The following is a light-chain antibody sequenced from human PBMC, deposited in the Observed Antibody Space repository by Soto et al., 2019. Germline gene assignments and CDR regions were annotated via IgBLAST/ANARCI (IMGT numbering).Light chain of an antibody. J-gene: IGKJ1*01. Sequence: EFVLTQSPCTLSLSPGERATLSCRASQSVGRYLAWYQQKPGQAPRLRIYEAANRATGIPARFNGRGSGTDFPPTISSLEAENFSVYYCLHRDNWATVGQGNKVDIK. CDR2: EAA. CDR3: LHRDNWAT. V-gene: IGKV3-11*01. CDR1: QSVGRY.